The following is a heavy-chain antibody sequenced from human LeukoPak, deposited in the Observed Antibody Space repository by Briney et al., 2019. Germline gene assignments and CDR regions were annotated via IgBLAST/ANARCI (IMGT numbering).Heavy chain of an antibody. CDR1: GGTFSSYA. Sequence: SVKVSCKASGGTFSSYAISWVRQAPGQGLEWMGGIIPIFGTANYAQKFQGRVTITADESTSTAYMELSSLRSEDTAVYYCARDRRRYSSSVLSFDYWGQGTLVTVSS. CDR3: ARDRRRYSSSVLSFDY. J-gene: IGHJ4*02. CDR2: IIPIFGTA. D-gene: IGHD6-6*01. V-gene: IGHV1-69*13.